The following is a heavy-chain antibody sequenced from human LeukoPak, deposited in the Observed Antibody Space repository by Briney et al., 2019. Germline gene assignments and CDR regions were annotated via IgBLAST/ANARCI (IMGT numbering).Heavy chain of an antibody. V-gene: IGHV3-48*04. CDR2: ITSSGSTI. CDR1: GFTFSSYA. Sequence: PGGSLRLSCAASGFTFSSYAMHWVRQAPGKGLEWVSYITSSGSTIYYADSVKGRFTISRDNAKNSLYLQMKSLRAEDTAVYYCAREGIAAAGEHWGQGTLVTVAS. J-gene: IGHJ1*01. CDR3: AREGIAAAGEH. D-gene: IGHD6-13*01.